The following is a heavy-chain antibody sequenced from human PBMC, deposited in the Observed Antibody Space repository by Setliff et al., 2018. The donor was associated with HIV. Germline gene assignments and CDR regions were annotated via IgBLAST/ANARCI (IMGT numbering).Heavy chain of an antibody. CDR2: INHRGST. J-gene: IGHJ4*02. V-gene: IGHV4-34*01. D-gene: IGHD6-25*01. CDR1: GGSFSGYY. CDR3: AREAARVVDF. Sequence: SETLSLTCAVYGGSFSGYYWSWIRQPPGKGLEWIGEINHRGSTNYNPFLKSRVTISVETSKNQFSLKLNSVTAADTAVYYCAREAARVVDFWGQGTLVTVSS.